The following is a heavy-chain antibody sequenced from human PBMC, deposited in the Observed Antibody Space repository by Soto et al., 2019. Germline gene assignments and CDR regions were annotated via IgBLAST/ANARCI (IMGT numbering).Heavy chain of an antibody. Sequence: QVQLVQSGAEVKKPGASVKVSCKASGYTFTSYGISWVRQAPGQGLEWMGWISIYNGNTNYSQNLQGRVIMTTDTSRRTANVELGSLRSDDPAVYYLARVPTGRGLRFGELIHDAFDIWGQGTRVNVSS. CDR3: ARVPTGRGLRFGELIHDAFDI. CDR2: ISIYNGNT. J-gene: IGHJ3*02. D-gene: IGHD3-10*01. V-gene: IGHV1-18*04. CDR1: GYTFTSYG.